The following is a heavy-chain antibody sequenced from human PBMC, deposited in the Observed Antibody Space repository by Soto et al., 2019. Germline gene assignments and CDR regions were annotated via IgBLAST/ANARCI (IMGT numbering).Heavy chain of an antibody. V-gene: IGHV5-51*01. Sequence: GESLKISCPGSGYNFNTYWIGWVRQMPGKGLEWMGIIYPGDFDTRYSQSFQGHLTMSVDRSINTAYLQWSSLETSDTAMYYCACLLGYCYGYLELFDYWGKGPPAHASS. CDR1: GYNFNTYW. J-gene: IGHJ4*02. D-gene: IGHD5-18*01. CDR3: ACLLGYCYGYLELFDY. CDR2: IYPGDFDT.